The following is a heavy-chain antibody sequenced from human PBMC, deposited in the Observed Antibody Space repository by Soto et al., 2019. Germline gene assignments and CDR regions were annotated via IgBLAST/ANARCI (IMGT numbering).Heavy chain of an antibody. CDR3: AKERAWRFGAFDI. V-gene: IGHV3-30*18. CDR1: GFTFSSYG. CDR2: ISYDGSNK. J-gene: IGHJ3*02. D-gene: IGHD3-10*01. Sequence: QVQLVESGGGVVQPGRSLRLSCAASGFTFSSYGMYWVRQAPGKGLEWVAVISYDGSNKYYADSVKGRFTISRDNSKNTLYLQMNSLRAEDTAVYYCAKERAWRFGAFDIWGQGTMVTVSS.